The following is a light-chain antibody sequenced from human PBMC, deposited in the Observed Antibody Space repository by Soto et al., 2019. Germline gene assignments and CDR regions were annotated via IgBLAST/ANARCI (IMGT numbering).Light chain of an antibody. CDR1: SSDVGGYNY. V-gene: IGLV2-14*01. J-gene: IGLJ2*01. CDR3: SSYTSSNNVV. Sequence: QSALTQPASVSGSPGQSITISCTGTSSDVGGYNYVSWYQQHPGKAPKLMIYEVSNRPSGVSNRFSGSKSGNTASLTISGLQAKDEADYYCSSYTSSNNVVFGGGTQLTVL. CDR2: EVS.